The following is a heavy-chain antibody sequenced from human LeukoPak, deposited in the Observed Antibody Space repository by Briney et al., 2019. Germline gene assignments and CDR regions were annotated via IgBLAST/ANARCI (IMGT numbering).Heavy chain of an antibody. CDR2: IFNGGST. Sequence: GGSLRLSCAASGFAVSSNHMNWVRQAPGKGLEWVSVIFNGGSTYYADSVKGRFTISRDNSKNTLYLQMNSLRAEDTAVYYCAREYRGDIVLTDAFDIWGQGTMVTVSS. D-gene: IGHD2-8*01. CDR3: AREYRGDIVLTDAFDI. CDR1: GFAVSSNH. V-gene: IGHV3-53*01. J-gene: IGHJ3*02.